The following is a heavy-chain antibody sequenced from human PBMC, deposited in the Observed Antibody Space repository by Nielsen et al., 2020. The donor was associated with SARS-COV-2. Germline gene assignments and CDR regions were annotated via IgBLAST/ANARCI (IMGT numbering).Heavy chain of an antibody. CDR1: GFTVSSNY. D-gene: IGHD3-22*01. CDR2: IYSGGST. V-gene: IGHV3-66*01. J-gene: IGHJ4*02. CDR3: AREDYYDSSGYFGY. Sequence: GGSLRLSCAASGFTVSSNYMSWVRQAPGKGLEWVSVIYSGGSTYYADSVKGRFTISRDNSKNTLYLQMNSPRAEDTAVYYCAREDYYDSSGYFGYWGQGTLVTVSS.